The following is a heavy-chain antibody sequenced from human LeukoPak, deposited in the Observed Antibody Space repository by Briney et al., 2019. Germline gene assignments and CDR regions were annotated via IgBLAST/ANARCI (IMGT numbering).Heavy chain of an antibody. CDR1: GFTFSGYA. CDR2: INAFGART. Sequence: PGGSLRLSCEASGFTFSGYAMSWVRQAPGKGLEWVSSINAFGARTYYADSVKGRFTISRDNSKNTLYLQMSSLRPEDTAVYYCVRRYGAYDYWGQGTLVTVSS. V-gene: IGHV3-23*01. D-gene: IGHD4/OR15-4a*01. J-gene: IGHJ4*02. CDR3: VRRYGAYDY.